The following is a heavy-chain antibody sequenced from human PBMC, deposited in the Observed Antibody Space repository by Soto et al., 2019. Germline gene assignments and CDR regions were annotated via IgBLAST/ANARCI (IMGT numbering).Heavy chain of an antibody. D-gene: IGHD4-17*01. CDR2: IIPIFGTA. CDR3: ARGGRRFDYGDYVPTIDYYYYGMDV. V-gene: IGHV1-69*13. CDR1: GGTFSSYA. Sequence: ASVKVSCKASGGTFSSYAISWVRQAPGQGLEWMGGIIPIFGTANYAQKFQGRVTITADESTSTAYMELSSLRSEDTAVYYCARGGRRFDYGDYVPTIDYYYYGMDVWGQGTTVTVSS. J-gene: IGHJ6*02.